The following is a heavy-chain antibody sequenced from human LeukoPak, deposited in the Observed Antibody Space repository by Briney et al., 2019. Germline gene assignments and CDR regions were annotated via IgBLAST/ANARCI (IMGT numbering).Heavy chain of an antibody. CDR2: IYHSGST. CDR1: GGSISSGGYY. D-gene: IGHD3-10*01. Sequence: PSETLSLTCTVSGGSISSGGYYWSWIRQPPGKGLEWIGYIYHSGSTYYNPSLKSRVTMSVDTSKNQFSLKLSSVTAADTAVYYCASFYMVRGQENDYWGQGTLVTVSS. V-gene: IGHV4-30-2*01. J-gene: IGHJ4*02. CDR3: ASFYMVRGQENDY.